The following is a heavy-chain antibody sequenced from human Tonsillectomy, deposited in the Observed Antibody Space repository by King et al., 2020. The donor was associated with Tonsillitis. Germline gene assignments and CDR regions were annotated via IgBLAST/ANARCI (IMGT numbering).Heavy chain of an antibody. D-gene: IGHD3-16*01. CDR3: ARGDYVSEYYFEY. J-gene: IGHJ4*02. Sequence: DSVTGRFTISRDNSKNTLYVQMNSLRAKDTAVYYCARGDYVSEYYFEYWGQGTLVTVSS. V-gene: IGHV3-30*01.